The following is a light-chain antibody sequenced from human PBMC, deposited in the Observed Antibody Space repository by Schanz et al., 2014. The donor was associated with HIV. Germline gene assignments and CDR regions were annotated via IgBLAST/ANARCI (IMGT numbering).Light chain of an antibody. CDR1: QRLSSSY. J-gene: IGKJ4*01. Sequence: EIVLTQSPGSLSLSPGGRATLSCGASQRLSSSYLAWYQQKRDQPPRLVIYATSTRAAGIPDRFSGTGSGTGFTLTISRLEPEDFAVYYCQQSGDSGGTFGGGTKVEIK. CDR3: QQSGDSGGT. CDR2: ATS. V-gene: IGKV3-20*01.